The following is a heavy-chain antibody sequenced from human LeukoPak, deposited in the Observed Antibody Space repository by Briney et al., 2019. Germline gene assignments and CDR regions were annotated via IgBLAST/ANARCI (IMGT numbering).Heavy chain of an antibody. CDR1: GGSISSSSYY. D-gene: IGHD6-13*01. CDR3: ARVWQQLVAATSRFDP. CDR2: IYYSGST. J-gene: IGHJ5*02. Sequence: PSETLSLTCTVSGGSISSSSYYWGWIRQPPGKGLEWIGSIYYSGSTYYNPSLKSRVTISVDTSKNQFSLKLSSVTAADTAVYYCARVWQQLVAATSRFDPWGQGTLVTVSS. V-gene: IGHV4-39*07.